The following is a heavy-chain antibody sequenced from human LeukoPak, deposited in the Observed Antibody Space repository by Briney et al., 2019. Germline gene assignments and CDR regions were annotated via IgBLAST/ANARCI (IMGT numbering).Heavy chain of an antibody. V-gene: IGHV3-30-3*01. CDR3: AILAVAGRTFDY. CDR1: GFTFSSYA. J-gene: IGHJ4*02. Sequence: GGSLRLSCAASGFTFSSYAMHWVRQAPGKGLEWGAVISYDGSNKYYADSVKGRFTISRDNSKNTLYLRMNSLRAEDTAVYYCAILAVAGRTFDYWGQGTLVTVSS. CDR2: ISYDGSNK. D-gene: IGHD6-19*01.